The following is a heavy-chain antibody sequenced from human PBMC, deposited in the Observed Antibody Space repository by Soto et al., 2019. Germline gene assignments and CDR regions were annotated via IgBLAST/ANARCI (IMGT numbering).Heavy chain of an antibody. V-gene: IGHV3-30-3*01. CDR2: ISYGGSNK. J-gene: IGHJ4*02. CDR1: GFTFSSYA. CDR3: ARAPVGATFDY. D-gene: IGHD1-26*01. Sequence: PGGSLRLSCAASGFTFSSYAMHWVRQAPGKGLEWVAVISYGGSNKYYADSVKGRFTISRDNSKNTLYLQMNSLRAEDTAVYYCARAPVGATFDYWGQGTLVTVSS.